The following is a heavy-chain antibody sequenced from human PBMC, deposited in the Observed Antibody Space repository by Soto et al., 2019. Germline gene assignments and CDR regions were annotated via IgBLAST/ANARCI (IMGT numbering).Heavy chain of an antibody. D-gene: IGHD6-6*01. CDR1: GGTLGTYD. Sequence: QVQLVQSGAEVKKPGSSMKVSCKTSGGTLGTYDINWVRQAPGQGLEWMGGIMAFIGSTKYAPKFQGRVTITADTSIDTVYMELNSLTSEDTAVYYCARGGFRSSWRFDHWGQGTLVTVSS. J-gene: IGHJ4*02. V-gene: IGHV1-69*06. CDR2: IMAFIGST. CDR3: ARGGFRSSWRFDH.